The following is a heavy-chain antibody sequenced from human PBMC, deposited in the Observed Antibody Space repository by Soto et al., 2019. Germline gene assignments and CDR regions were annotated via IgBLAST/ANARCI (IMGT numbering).Heavy chain of an antibody. V-gene: IGHV4-39*01. CDR1: GESIRSDTDY. D-gene: IGHD3-10*01. J-gene: IGHJ5*02. Sequence: QLQLQESGPGLVKPSETLSLTCTVSGESIRSDTDYWAWIRQPPGKGPEWIGSIYYSGSTYYNPSLKSRITLSVDTSKNQFSLKLNSVTAADTAVYYCARRLEEFGNYWFDPWGQGTLVTVSS. CDR2: IYYSGST. CDR3: ARRLEEFGNYWFDP.